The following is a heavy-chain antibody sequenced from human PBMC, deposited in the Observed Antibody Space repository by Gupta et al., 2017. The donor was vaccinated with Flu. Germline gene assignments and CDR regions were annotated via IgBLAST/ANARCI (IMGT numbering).Heavy chain of an antibody. CDR3: ARGRFPSDIGGALAPAY. Sequence: QVQLVQSGAEVKRPGASVKVSCKTSEYTGYYIHWVRQAPGQGLEWMGWIHPNSGDTNYAQKFQGRVTMTRDTSISTAYMDLSGLRSDDTGVYYCARGRFPSDIGGALAPAYWGQGTLVTVSS. D-gene: IGHD2-15*01. V-gene: IGHV1-2*02. CDR2: IHPNSGDT. CDR1: EYTGYY. J-gene: IGHJ4*02.